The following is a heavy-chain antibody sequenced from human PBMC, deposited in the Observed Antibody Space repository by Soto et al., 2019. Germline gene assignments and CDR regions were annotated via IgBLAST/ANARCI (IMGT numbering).Heavy chain of an antibody. CDR3: ARGLCSSEREDVSVSQWGIAAAGISYYYYGMDV. V-gene: IGHV1-69*06. D-gene: IGHD6-13*01. Sequence: GASVKVSCKASGGTFSSYAISWVRQAPGQGLEWMGGIIPIFGTANYAQKFQGRVTITADKSTSTADMELSSLRSEDKAVYYCARGLCSSEREDVSVSQWGIAAAGISYYYYGMDVWGQGATVTVSS. CDR1: GGTFSSYA. CDR2: IIPIFGTA. J-gene: IGHJ6*02.